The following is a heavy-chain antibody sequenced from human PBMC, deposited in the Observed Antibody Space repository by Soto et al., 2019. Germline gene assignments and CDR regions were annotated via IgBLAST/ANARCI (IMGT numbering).Heavy chain of an antibody. Sequence: GGSLRLSCAASGFTFSSSAISWVRQAPGKGLEWVSAVSANGQGIYYAHSVRGRFTISRDNSKNTVFLHMDSLSAEDTAVYYCAKDRHYPRDYFHYWGQGTLVTVSS. J-gene: IGHJ4*02. CDR3: AKDRHYPRDYFHY. CDR1: GFTFSSSA. D-gene: IGHD3-10*01. V-gene: IGHV3-23*01. CDR2: VSANGQGI.